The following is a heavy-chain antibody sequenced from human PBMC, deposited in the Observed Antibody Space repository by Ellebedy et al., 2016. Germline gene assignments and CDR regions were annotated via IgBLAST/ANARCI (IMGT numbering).Heavy chain of an antibody. CDR1: GFTFNNYG. J-gene: IGHJ4*02. V-gene: IGHV3-30*18. Sequence: GESLKISCAASGFTFNNYGMHWVRQAPGKGLAWVAVISYHGSNKYYADSVKGRFTISRDNAKNTLYLQMSSLRGEDTAVYYCAKDRSSLVVPGSFPEPGEYWGQGTLVTVSS. D-gene: IGHD6-19*01. CDR2: ISYHGSNK. CDR3: AKDRSSLVVPGSFPEPGEY.